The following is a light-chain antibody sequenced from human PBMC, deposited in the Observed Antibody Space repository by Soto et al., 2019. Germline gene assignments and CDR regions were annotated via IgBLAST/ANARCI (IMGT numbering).Light chain of an antibody. CDR2: EVT. CDR1: SSDVGGYNY. Sequence: QSVLTQPPSASGSPGQSVTISCTGMSSDVGGYNYVSWYQQHPGKAPKLMIYEVTKRPSGVPDRFSGSKSGNTVSLTVSGLQAEDEADYYCSSYAGSNSVLFGGGTKVTVL. V-gene: IGLV2-8*01. CDR3: SSYAGSNSVL. J-gene: IGLJ2*01.